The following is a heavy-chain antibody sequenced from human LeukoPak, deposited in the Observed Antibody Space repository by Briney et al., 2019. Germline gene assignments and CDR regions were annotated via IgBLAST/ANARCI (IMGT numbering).Heavy chain of an antibody. V-gene: IGHV3-48*01. D-gene: IGHD3-22*01. CDR2: ISSSSSTI. CDR3: ARGSTYYDSSGQVPFDY. CDR1: GFTFSTYS. J-gene: IGHJ4*02. Sequence: GGSLRLSCKASGFTFSTYSMNWVRQAPGKGLEWVSYISSSSSTIYYADSVKGRFTISRDNAKNSLYMQMNSLRAEDTAVYYCARGSTYYDSSGQVPFDYWGQGTLVTVSS.